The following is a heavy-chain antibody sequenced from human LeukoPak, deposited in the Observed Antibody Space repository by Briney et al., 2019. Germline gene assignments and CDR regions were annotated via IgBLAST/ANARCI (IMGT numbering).Heavy chain of an antibody. D-gene: IGHD5-24*01. Sequence: PGGSLRLSCAASGFTFSSYGIHWVRQAPGKGLEWVAVISYDGSNKYYADSVKGRFTISRDNSKNTLYLQMNSLRAEDTAVYYCAKEKGVGYNLILDYWGQGTLVTVSS. CDR2: ISYDGSNK. CDR3: AKEKGVGYNLILDY. CDR1: GFTFSSYG. V-gene: IGHV3-30*18. J-gene: IGHJ4*02.